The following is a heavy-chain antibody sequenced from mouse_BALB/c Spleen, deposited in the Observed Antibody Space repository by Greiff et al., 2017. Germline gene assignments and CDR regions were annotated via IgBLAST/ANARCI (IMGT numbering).Heavy chain of an antibody. D-gene: IGHD1-1*01. V-gene: IGHV5-12-2*01. CDR2: ISNGGGST. CDR3: ARNVYGSSWGYAMDY. CDR1: GFTFSSYT. J-gene: IGHJ4*01. Sequence: EVKVVESGGGLVQPGGSLKLSCAASGFTFSSYTMSWVRQTPEKRLEWVAYISNGGGSTYYPDTVKGRFTISRDNAKNTLYLQMSSLKSEDTAMYYCARNVYGSSWGYAMDYWGQGTSVTVSS.